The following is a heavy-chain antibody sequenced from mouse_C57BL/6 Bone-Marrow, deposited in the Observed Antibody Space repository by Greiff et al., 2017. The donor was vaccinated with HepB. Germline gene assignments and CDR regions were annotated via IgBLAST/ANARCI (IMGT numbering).Heavy chain of an antibody. CDR1: GFTFTDYY. CDR3: ARSRYSNYLYFDY. D-gene: IGHD2-5*01. Sequence: EVKVVESGGGLVQPGGSLSLSCAASGFTFTDYYMSWVRQPPGKALEWLGFIRNKANGYTTEYSASVKGRFTISRDNSQSILYLQMNALRAEDSATYYCARSRYSNYLYFDYWGQGTTLTVSS. CDR2: IRNKANGYTT. V-gene: IGHV7-3*01. J-gene: IGHJ2*01.